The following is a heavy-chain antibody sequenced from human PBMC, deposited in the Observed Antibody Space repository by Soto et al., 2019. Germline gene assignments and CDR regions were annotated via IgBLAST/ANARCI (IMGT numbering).Heavy chain of an antibody. Sequence: QLVQSGAEVKKPGAALKVSCKASGYAFTTYGITWVRQAPGQGLEWMGWITTNNGNTNYPQKFRGRVTLTTDPSTTTAFMELRSLRSDDMAVYYCARLSYGGGGVFGFDIWGQGTVVTVSS. CDR2: ITTNNGNT. D-gene: IGHD2-21*01. CDR3: ARLSYGGGGVFGFDI. J-gene: IGHJ3*02. V-gene: IGHV1-18*03. CDR1: GYAFTTYG.